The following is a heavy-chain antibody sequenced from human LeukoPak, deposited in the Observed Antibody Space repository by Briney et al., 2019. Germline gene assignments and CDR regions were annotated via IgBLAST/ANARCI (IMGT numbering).Heavy chain of an antibody. CDR1: GGSISSYY. CDR2: IYYSGST. Sequence: SETLSLTCIVSGGSISSYYWSWIRQPPGKGLEWIGYIYYSGSTNYNPSLKSRVTISVDTSKNQFSLKLSSVTAADTAVYYCAREALFSSGSKGGYYYYGMDVWGQGTTVTVSS. D-gene: IGHD3-10*01. CDR3: AREALFSSGSKGGYYYYGMDV. V-gene: IGHV4-59*12. J-gene: IGHJ6*02.